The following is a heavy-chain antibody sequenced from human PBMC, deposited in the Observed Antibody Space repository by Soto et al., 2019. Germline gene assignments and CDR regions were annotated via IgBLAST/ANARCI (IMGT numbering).Heavy chain of an antibody. V-gene: IGHV3-23*01. D-gene: IGHD3-10*01. J-gene: IGHJ2*01. CDR3: AREASVPSFGEFWFFDL. CDR1: GFTFSNHG. Sequence: EVQLLESGGGLAQPGGSLRLSCVASGFTFSNHGMTWVRQAPGKGLEWVSSVSAVGYTTYYADSVGGRLTISSDSSGDTVYVRMTNLRAEDTALYYCAREASVPSFGEFWFFDLWGRGTQVTVSS. CDR2: VSAVGYTT.